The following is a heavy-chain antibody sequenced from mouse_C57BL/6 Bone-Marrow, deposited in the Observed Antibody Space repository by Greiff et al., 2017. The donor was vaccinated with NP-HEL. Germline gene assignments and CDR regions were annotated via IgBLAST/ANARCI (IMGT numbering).Heavy chain of an antibody. D-gene: IGHD2-1*01. V-gene: IGHV7-1*01. CDR1: GFTFSDFY. CDR3: ARDAPDLPDAWYFDV. Sequence: EVKLVESGGGLVQSGRSLRLSCATSGFTFSDFYMEWVRQAPGKGLEWIAASRNKANDYTTEYSASVKGRFIVSRDTSQSILYLQMNALRAEDTAIYYCARDAPDLPDAWYFDVWGTGTTVTVSS. J-gene: IGHJ1*03. CDR2: SRNKANDYTT.